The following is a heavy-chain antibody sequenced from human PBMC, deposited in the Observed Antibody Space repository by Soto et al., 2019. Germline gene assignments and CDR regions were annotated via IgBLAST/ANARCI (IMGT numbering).Heavy chain of an antibody. D-gene: IGHD3-10*01. Sequence: PSETLSLTFTVSGGSISSGDYYWSWIRQPPGKGLEWIGYIYYSGSTYYNPSLKSRVTISVDTSKNQFSLKLSSVTAADTAVYYCARAGSGSYYGDVDYWGQGTLVSVSA. J-gene: IGHJ4*02. CDR3: ARAGSGSYYGDVDY. V-gene: IGHV4-30-4*01. CDR2: IYYSGST. CDR1: GGSISSGDYY.